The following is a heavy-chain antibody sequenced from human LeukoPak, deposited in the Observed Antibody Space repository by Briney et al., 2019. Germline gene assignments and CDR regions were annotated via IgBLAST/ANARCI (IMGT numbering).Heavy chain of an antibody. CDR3: ARVDKSFGGVREFDP. Sequence: SETLSLTCAVYGGSFSGYYWSWIRQPPGKGLEWIGEINHSGSTNYNPSLKSRVTISVDTSKNQFSLKLSSVTAADTAVYYCARVDKSFGGVREFDPWGQGTLVTVSS. CDR2: INHSGST. V-gene: IGHV4-34*01. J-gene: IGHJ5*01. CDR1: GGSFSGYY. D-gene: IGHD3-16*01.